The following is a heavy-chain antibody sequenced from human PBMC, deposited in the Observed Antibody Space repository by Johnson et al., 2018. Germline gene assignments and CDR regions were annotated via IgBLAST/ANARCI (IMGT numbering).Heavy chain of an antibody. CDR2: VFYDGANK. Sequence: QVELGEAGGGVVEPGRSLRLSCAASGFTFSSYGMHWVRQAPGKGLEWLANVFYDGANKYYGESVKGRFTISRDNSKNTVSLQMNDLRAEDTAIYYCARDLSIGTRHFDYWGQGTLVTVSS. V-gene: IGHV3-33*01. CDR1: GFTFSSYG. CDR3: ARDLSIGTRHFDY. J-gene: IGHJ4*02. D-gene: IGHD6-6*01.